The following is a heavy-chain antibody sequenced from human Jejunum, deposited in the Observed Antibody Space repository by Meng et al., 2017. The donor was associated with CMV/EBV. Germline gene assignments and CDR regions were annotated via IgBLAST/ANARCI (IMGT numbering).Heavy chain of an antibody. CDR3: ARDLGGYGSY. D-gene: IGHD3-10*01. CDR1: GFTFSTYW. J-gene: IGHJ4*02. V-gene: IGHV3-74*01. CDR2: TNTDGTTT. Sequence: LSCEASGFTFSTYWMHWVRQVPGKGLVWVARTNTDGTTTNYADSVKGRYTISRDNAENTLFLQMNSLRAEDTGVYYCARDLGGYGSYWGQGALVTVSS.